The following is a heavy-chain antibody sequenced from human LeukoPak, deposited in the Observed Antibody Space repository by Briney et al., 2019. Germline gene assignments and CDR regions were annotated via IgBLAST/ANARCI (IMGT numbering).Heavy chain of an antibody. J-gene: IGHJ4*02. CDR3: ARTQWRLGSGDPLIDY. V-gene: IGHV2-70*11. D-gene: IGHD3-16*01. CDR2: IDWDDDK. CDR1: GFSLSTNEMC. Sequence: SESGPTLVNPTQTLTLTCTSSGFSLSTNEMCVSWIRQPPGKALEWLARIDWDDDKYYSTSLKTRLTISKDTSKNQVVLRLTNMDPVDTATYYCARTQWRLGSGDPLIDYWGQGTLVTVSS.